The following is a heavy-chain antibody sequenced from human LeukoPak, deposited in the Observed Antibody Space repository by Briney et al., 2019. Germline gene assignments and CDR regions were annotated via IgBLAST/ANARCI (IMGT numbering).Heavy chain of an antibody. J-gene: IGHJ4*02. Sequence: ASVTVSCTPSVFTFINYYMHWVRQAPGQGHEWLGLINLSGGSTHYPQKFQDRVTMTSDTSTSTVYMELSSLRSEDTAVYYCARDLDYGEKSEDYWGQGTLVTVSS. D-gene: IGHD4/OR15-4a*01. CDR3: ARDLDYGEKSEDY. V-gene: IGHV1-46*01. CDR1: VFTFINYY. CDR2: INLSGGST.